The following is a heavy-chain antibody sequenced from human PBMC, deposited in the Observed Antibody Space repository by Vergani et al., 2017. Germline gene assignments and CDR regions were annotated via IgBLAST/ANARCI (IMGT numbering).Heavy chain of an antibody. CDR3: ARAAYDYVWGSYRPLPFDY. D-gene: IGHD3-16*01. Sequence: QVQLLESGGGLVKPGGSLRLSCAASGFTFSDYYMSWIRQAPGKGLEWVSYISSSGSTIYFADSVKGRFTISRDNAKNSLYLQMNSLRAEDTAVYYCARAAYDYVWGSYRPLPFDYWGQGTLVTVSS. CDR1: GFTFSDYY. J-gene: IGHJ4*02. V-gene: IGHV3-11*01. CDR2: ISSSGSTI.